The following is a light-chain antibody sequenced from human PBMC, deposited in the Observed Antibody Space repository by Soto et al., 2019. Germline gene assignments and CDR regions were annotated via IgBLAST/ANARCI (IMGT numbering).Light chain of an antibody. CDR2: GAS. J-gene: IGKJ2*01. Sequence: EIVLTQSPGTLSLSPGERATLSCRASQSVSSSYLAWYQQKPGQAPRLLIYGASSRATGIPDRFSGSGSGVDSIRTISRLEPEVLAVYYCQQYGSSPYTFGQGTNLDSK. V-gene: IGKV3-20*01. CDR1: QSVSSSY. CDR3: QQYGSSPYT.